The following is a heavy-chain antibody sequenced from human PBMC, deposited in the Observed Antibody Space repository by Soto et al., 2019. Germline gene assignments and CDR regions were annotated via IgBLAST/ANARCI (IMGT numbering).Heavy chain of an antibody. D-gene: IGHD3-10*01. CDR2: INAGNGNT. Sequence: QVQLVQSGAEVKKPGASVKVSCKASGYTFTNYAMHWVRQAPGQRLEWMGWINAGNGNTKYSQEFQGRVTITRNTSATTAYMDLSSLRSEDTAVYYCARGSMWFGELSSMGYWGQGTLVIVSS. CDR3: ARGSMWFGELSSMGY. CDR1: GYTFTNYA. J-gene: IGHJ4*02. V-gene: IGHV1-3*01.